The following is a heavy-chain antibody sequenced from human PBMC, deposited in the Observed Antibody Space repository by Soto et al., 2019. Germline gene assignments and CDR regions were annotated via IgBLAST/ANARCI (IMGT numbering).Heavy chain of an antibody. V-gene: IGHV4-31*03. CDR1: GGSISSGGYY. CDR2: TYYSGST. D-gene: IGHD3-3*01. Sequence: KPSETLSLTCTVSGGSISSGGYYWSWIRQHPGKGLEWIGYTYYSGSTYYNPSLKSRVTISVDTSKNQFSLKLSSVTAADTAVYYCARARITIFGESNWFDPWGQGTLVTVSS. J-gene: IGHJ5*02. CDR3: ARARITIFGESNWFDP.